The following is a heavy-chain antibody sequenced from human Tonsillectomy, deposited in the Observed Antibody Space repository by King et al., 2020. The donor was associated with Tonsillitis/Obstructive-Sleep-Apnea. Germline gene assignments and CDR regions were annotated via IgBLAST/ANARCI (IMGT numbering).Heavy chain of an antibody. D-gene: IGHD5-18*01. J-gene: IGHJ3*02. CDR2: IDWDDDK. CDR1: GFSLSTSGMC. V-gene: IGHV2-70*15. Sequence: VTLKESGPALVKPTQTLTLTCTFSGFSLSTSGMCVSWIRQPPGKALEWLARIDWDDDKYYRTSLKTRLTISKDTSKNQVVLTMTNMDPVDTATYYCARIHPRGYSCGPDDAFDIWGQGTMVTVSS. CDR3: ARIHPRGYSCGPDDAFDI.